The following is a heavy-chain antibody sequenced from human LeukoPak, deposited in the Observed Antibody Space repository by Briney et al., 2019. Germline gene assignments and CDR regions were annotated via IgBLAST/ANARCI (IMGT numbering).Heavy chain of an antibody. J-gene: IGHJ3*02. CDR3: ARRLGGADVFDN. CDR1: GYSFTSYW. V-gene: IGHV5-51*01. Sequence: GESLKISCKGSGYSFTSYWIGWVRQMPGKGLEWMGIIYPGDSDSKYSRSFQGQVTTSADKSINTAYLQWSSLKASDSAMYYCARRLGGADVFDNWGQGTMVTVSS. D-gene: IGHD3-16*01. CDR2: IYPGDSDS.